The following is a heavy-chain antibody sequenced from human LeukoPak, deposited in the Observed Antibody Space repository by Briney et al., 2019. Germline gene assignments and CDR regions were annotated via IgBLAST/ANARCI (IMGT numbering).Heavy chain of an antibody. V-gene: IGHV4-4*02. Sequence: SETLSLTCAVSGGSISSNNWWSWVRQPPGKGLEWIGEIYHSGSTNYNPSLKSRVTISVDKSKNQFSLKLISVTAADTAVYYCARVTGAAAVASFDYWGQGTLVTVSS. CDR2: IYHSGST. CDR3: ARVTGAAAVASFDY. D-gene: IGHD6-13*01. CDR1: GGSISSNNW. J-gene: IGHJ4*02.